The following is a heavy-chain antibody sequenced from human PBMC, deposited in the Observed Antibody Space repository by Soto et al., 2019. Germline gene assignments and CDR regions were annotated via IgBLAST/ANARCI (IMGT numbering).Heavy chain of an antibody. CDR1: GFTFTSDS. Sequence: GSLRLSCXASGFTFTSDSMTWVRQAPGKGLEWVSSISSHGRDIFYADSVKGRFTISRDNAKDSLHLQMNSLTGEDSAVYYCARGAALAGKLDLWGQGTLVTVSS. V-gene: IGHV3-21*06. CDR2: ISSHGRDI. CDR3: ARGAALAGKLDL. J-gene: IGHJ4*02. D-gene: IGHD6-19*01.